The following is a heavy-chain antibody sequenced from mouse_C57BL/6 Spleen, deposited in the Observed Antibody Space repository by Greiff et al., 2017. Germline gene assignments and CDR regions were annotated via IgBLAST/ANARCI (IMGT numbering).Heavy chain of an antibody. CDR2: INPSSGYT. CDR3: AREFAY. Sequence: VKLQQSGAELAKPGASVKLSCKASGYTFTSYWLHWVKQRPGQGLEWIGYINPSSGYTKYNQKFKDKATLTEDKSSSTAYMQLSSLTYEDSAVYYCAREFAYWGQGTLVTVSA. V-gene: IGHV1-7*01. J-gene: IGHJ3*01. CDR1: GYTFTSYW.